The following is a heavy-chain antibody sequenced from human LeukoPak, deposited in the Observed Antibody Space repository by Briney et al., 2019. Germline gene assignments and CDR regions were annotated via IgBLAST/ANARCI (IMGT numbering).Heavy chain of an antibody. D-gene: IGHD4-17*01. Sequence: ASVKVSCKASGYTFTGYYTHWVRQAPGQGLEWMGWINPNSGGTNYAQKFQGRVTMTRDTSISTAYMELSRLRSDDTAVYYCARDSVGTMTTAPYYYMDVWGKGTTVTVSS. V-gene: IGHV1-2*02. CDR2: INPNSGGT. J-gene: IGHJ6*03. CDR1: GYTFTGYY. CDR3: ARDSVGTMTTAPYYYMDV.